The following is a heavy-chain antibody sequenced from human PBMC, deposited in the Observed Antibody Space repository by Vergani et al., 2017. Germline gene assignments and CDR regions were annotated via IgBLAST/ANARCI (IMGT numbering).Heavy chain of an antibody. Sequence: EVQLLESGGGLVQPGGSLRLSCAASGFPFSSYWMSWVRQAPGKGLEWVANIKQDGSEKYYVDSVKGRFTISRDNAKNSLYLQMNSLRAEDTAVYYCARDDAFDIWGQGTMVTVSS. CDR1: GFPFSSYW. CDR2: IKQDGSEK. V-gene: IGHV3-7*03. J-gene: IGHJ3*02. CDR3: ARDDAFDI.